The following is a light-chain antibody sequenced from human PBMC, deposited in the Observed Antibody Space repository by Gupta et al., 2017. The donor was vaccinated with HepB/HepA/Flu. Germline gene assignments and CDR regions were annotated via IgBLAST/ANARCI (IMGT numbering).Light chain of an antibody. CDR2: DAS. J-gene: IGKJ4*01. Sequence: DIQMTQSPSSLSASVGDRVTITCQASQEISNYLNWYQQKPGKAPKLLIYDASNLETGVPSRFSGSGSGTVFTFTISSLQPEDIATYYCQQCDNLPLFGGGTKVEIK. V-gene: IGKV1-33*01. CDR1: QEISNY. CDR3: QQCDNLPL.